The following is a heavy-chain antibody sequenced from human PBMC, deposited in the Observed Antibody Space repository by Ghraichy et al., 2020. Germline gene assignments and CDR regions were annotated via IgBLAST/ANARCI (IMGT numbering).Heavy chain of an antibody. Sequence: GGSLRLSCAASGFTFSDYYMSWIRQAPGKGLEWVSYISSSGSTIYYADSVKGRFTISRDNAKNSLYLQMNSLRAEDTAVYYCAGGRDGPFRDRAIDYWGQGTLVTVSS. CDR3: AGGRDGPFRDRAIDY. V-gene: IGHV3-11*01. D-gene: IGHD5-24*01. J-gene: IGHJ4*02. CDR1: GFTFSDYY. CDR2: ISSSGSTI.